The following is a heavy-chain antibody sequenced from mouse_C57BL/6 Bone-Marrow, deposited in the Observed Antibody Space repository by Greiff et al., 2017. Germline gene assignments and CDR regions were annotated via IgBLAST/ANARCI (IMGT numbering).Heavy chain of an antibody. V-gene: IGHV1-64*01. Sequence: QVQLQQPGAELVKPGASVKLSCKASGYTFTSYWMHWVKQRPGQGLEWIGMIHPNSGSTNYNEKFKSKATLTVDKSSSTAYMQLSSLTSEDSAVYYFARSALLLRYWYFDVWGTGTTVTVSS. CDR1: GYTFTSYW. CDR3: ARSALLLRYWYFDV. CDR2: IHPNSGST. J-gene: IGHJ1*03. D-gene: IGHD1-1*01.